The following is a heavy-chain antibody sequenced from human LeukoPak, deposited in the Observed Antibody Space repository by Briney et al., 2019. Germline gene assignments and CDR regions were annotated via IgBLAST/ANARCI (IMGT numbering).Heavy chain of an antibody. V-gene: IGHV1-2*02. Sequence: ASVKVSCKASGYTFTAYYMHWVRQAPGQGLEWMGWINPNNGGTNYAQKFQGRFTMTRDTSTGTAYMELSRLRSDDTAVHYCAADRLSRADYMDFWGKGTTVTVSS. D-gene: IGHD6-6*01. CDR3: AADRLSRADYMDF. CDR1: GYTFTAYY. J-gene: IGHJ6*03. CDR2: INPNNGGT.